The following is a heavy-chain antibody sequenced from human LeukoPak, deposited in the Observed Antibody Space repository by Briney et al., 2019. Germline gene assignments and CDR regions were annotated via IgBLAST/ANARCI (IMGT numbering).Heavy chain of an antibody. CDR2: IIPIFDTP. CDR3: AKGSRLREAGSYRF. Sequence: SVKVSCKVSGGIFGSYAINWVRQAPGQGLEWLGKIIPIFDTPNYAQTFQGRVTISADKSTRTVYMELTSLRSEDTALYYCAKGSRLREAGSYRFWGQGTLVTVSS. V-gene: IGHV1-69*06. CDR1: GGIFGSYA. D-gene: IGHD3-16*02. J-gene: IGHJ4*02.